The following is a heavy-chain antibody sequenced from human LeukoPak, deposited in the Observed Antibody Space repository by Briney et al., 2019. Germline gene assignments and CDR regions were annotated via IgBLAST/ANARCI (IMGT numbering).Heavy chain of an antibody. J-gene: IGHJ4*02. CDR1: VGPISSYY. V-gene: IGHV4-59*12. CDR3: ARSGYCSGGSCPTSSNFDY. Sequence: SETLSLPCSVSVGPISSYYWSWIRQPPGKALEGIGYIYYSGSTSYNPSLKSRVTISGDTSKNRFSLKLSSVTAADTAVYYWARSGYCSGGSCPTSSNFDYWGQGTLVTVSS. D-gene: IGHD2-15*01. CDR2: IYYSGST.